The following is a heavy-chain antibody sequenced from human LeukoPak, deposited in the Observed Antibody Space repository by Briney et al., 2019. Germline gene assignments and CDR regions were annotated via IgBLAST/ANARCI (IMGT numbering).Heavy chain of an antibody. CDR2: IYYSGST. CDR3: ARGVDYYDSSGYYMDV. D-gene: IGHD3-22*01. CDR1: GDSISTSSYY. J-gene: IGHJ6*03. V-gene: IGHV4-61*05. Sequence: PSETLSLTCSVSGDSISTSSYYWGWIRQPPGRGLEWIGYIYYSGSTNYNPSLKSRVTISVDTSKNQFSLKLSSVTAADTAVYYCARGVDYYDSSGYYMDVWGKGTTVTVSS.